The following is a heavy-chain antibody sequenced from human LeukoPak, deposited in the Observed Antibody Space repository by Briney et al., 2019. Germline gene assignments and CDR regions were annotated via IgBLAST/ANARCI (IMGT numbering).Heavy chain of an antibody. CDR2: IRPDSSAK. CDR3: ARDQRYCSGGSCYPNTDY. V-gene: IGHV3-7*01. CDR1: GFTFSGQY. D-gene: IGHD2-15*01. Sequence: PGGSLRLSCVGSGFTFSGQYMSWVRQAPGNGLEWVANIRPDSSAKMYVDSVKGRFSISRDNAKNSLYLQMNSLRAEDTAVYYCARDQRYCSGGSCYPNTDYWGQGTLVTVSS. J-gene: IGHJ4*02.